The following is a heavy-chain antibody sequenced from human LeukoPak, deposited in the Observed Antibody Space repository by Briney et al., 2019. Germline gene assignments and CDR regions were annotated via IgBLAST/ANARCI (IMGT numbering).Heavy chain of an antibody. CDR1: GFSISSDYY. CDR3: ARLVIP. J-gene: IGHJ5*02. V-gene: IGHV4-38-2*02. D-gene: IGHD3-10*01. CDR2: VSHSGIT. Sequence: SETLSLTCTVSGFSISSDYYWGWIRQPPGKGLEWLGSVSHSGITYYNSSLNSRVTISVDTSNNQFSLKVNSVTAADTAVYYCARLVIPWGQGTLVTVSS.